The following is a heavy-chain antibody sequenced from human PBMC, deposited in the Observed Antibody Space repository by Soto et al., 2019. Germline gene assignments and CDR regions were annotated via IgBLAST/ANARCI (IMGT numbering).Heavy chain of an antibody. CDR2: INHSGST. D-gene: IGHD3-3*01. J-gene: IGHJ6*04. CDR1: SGSISSSNW. V-gene: IGHV4-4*02. Sequence: SETLSLTCAVSSGSISSSNWWSWVRQPPGKGLEWIGEINHSGSTNYNPSLKSRVTISVDTSKNQFSLKLSSVTAADTAVYYCARGAFWSGLDVWGKGTTVTVSS. CDR3: ARGAFWSGLDV.